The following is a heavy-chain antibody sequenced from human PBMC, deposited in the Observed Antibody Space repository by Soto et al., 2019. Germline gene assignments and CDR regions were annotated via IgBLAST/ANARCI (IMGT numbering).Heavy chain of an antibody. Sequence: PSETLSLTCAVYGGSFSGYYWSWIRQPPGKGLEWIGEINHSGSTNYNPSLKSRVTISVDTSKNQFSLKLSSVTAADTAVYYCGRGGRIVVVPAAMLKSGKKFDYWGQGPLVTVSS. CDR2: INHSGST. CDR3: GRGGRIVVVPAAMLKSGKKFDY. J-gene: IGHJ4*02. CDR1: GGSFSGYY. V-gene: IGHV4-34*01. D-gene: IGHD2-2*01.